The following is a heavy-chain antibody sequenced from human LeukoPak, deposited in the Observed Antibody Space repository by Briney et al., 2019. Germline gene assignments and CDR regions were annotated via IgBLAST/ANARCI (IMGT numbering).Heavy chain of an antibody. CDR1: GGSISSYY. Sequence: PSETLSLTCTVSGGSISSYYWSWIRQPAGKGLEWIGRIYTSGSTNYNPSLKSRVTMSVDTSKNQFSLKLSSVTAADTAVYYCAREEMDCSSTSCYWFWFDPWGQGTLVTVSS. D-gene: IGHD2-2*01. V-gene: IGHV4-4*07. J-gene: IGHJ5*02. CDR2: IYTSGST. CDR3: AREEMDCSSTSCYWFWFDP.